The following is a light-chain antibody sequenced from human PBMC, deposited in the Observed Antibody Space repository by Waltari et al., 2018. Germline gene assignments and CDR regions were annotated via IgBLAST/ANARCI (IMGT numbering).Light chain of an antibody. CDR1: QSIGSY. V-gene: IGKV1-39*01. CDR2: VAT. Sequence: DIQMTQSPSSLSASVGGRVTITCRASQSIGSYLNWYQRKPGKAPNLLIYVATTLESGVPSRFTGSGSGTEFTLTISSLQAEDVAIYYCQQYYNIPLTFGGGTKVEIK. J-gene: IGKJ4*01. CDR3: QQYYNIPLT.